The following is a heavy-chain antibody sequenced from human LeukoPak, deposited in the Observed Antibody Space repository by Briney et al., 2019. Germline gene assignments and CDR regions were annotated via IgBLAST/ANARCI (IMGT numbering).Heavy chain of an antibody. CDR2: MNPNSGNT. Sequence: GASVKVSCKASGYTSTSYDINWVRQATGQGLEXXXXMNPNSGNTGYAQKFQGRVTMTRNTSISTAYMELSSLRSEDTAVYYCARGRALWFGLRNFDYWGQGTLVTVSS. CDR1: GYTSTSYD. CDR3: ARGRALWFGLRNFDY. D-gene: IGHD3-10*01. J-gene: IGHJ4*02. V-gene: IGHV1-8*01.